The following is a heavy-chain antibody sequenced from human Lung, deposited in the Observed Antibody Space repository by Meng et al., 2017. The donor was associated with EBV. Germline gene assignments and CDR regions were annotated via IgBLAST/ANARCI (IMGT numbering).Heavy chain of an antibody. CDR1: GGSISSSSYY. V-gene: IGHV4-39*01. J-gene: IGHJ4*02. D-gene: IGHD5-24*01. Sequence: PRPPECGPGLVKPPGTLSLTCTFSGGSISSSSYYWVWIRQPPGKGLEWIGSIYYSGSTYYNPSLKSRVTISVDTSKNQFSLKLSSVTAADTAVYYCARRGWLQSVDYWGQGTLVTVSS. CDR2: IYYSGST. CDR3: ARRGWLQSVDY.